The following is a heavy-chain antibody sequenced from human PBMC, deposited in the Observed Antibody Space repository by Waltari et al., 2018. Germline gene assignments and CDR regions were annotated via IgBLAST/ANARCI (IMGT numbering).Heavy chain of an antibody. D-gene: IGHD6-19*01. CDR1: GFTFSTYW. CDR2: VNNDGTST. J-gene: IGHJ3*02. V-gene: IGHV3-74*01. Sequence: EVQLVESGGGLVQPGGSLRLSCAASGFTFSTYWMHWVRQAPGKGLVWVSNVNNDGTSTSYADSVMGRFAISRDNAKNTLYLQMNGLGAEDTAVYYCARDNGGGWYGHAFDIWGQGTMVTVSS. CDR3: ARDNGGGWYGHAFDI.